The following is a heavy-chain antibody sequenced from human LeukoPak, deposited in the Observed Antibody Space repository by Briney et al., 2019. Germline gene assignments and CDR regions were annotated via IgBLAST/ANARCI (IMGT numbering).Heavy chain of an antibody. CDR3: ARATNYYDSSGYLYYFDY. V-gene: IGHV3-30*02. CDR1: GFTFSTYG. CDR2: IRYDGSNK. D-gene: IGHD3-22*01. Sequence: GGSLRLACAASGFTFSTYGMSWVRQAPAKGLEWVAFIRYDGSNKYYADSVKGRFTISRDNSKNTLYLQMNSLRAEDTAVYYCARATNYYDSSGYLYYFDYWGQGTLVTVSS. J-gene: IGHJ4*02.